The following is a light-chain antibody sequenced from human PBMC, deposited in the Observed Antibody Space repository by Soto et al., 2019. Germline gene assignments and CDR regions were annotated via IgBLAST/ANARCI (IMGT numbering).Light chain of an antibody. CDR2: DVT. J-gene: IGLJ1*01. Sequence: QSVLTQPASVSGSPGQSITISCTGTSDDVGGYNYVSWYQQHPGKAPQLIVYDVTNRPSGVSIRFSGSKSGNTASLTISGLQAEDEADHYCSSFVGSSGIYVFGTGTKVTVL. CDR1: SDDVGGYNY. V-gene: IGLV2-14*03. CDR3: SSFVGSSGIYV.